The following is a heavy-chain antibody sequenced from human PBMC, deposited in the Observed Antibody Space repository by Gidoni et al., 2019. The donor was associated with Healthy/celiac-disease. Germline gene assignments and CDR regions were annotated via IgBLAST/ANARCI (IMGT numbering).Heavy chain of an antibody. J-gene: IGHJ6*02. CDR3: AKSPPGLGGMDV. CDR2: ISYDGSNK. D-gene: IGHD5-12*01. V-gene: IGHV3-30*18. Sequence: QVQLVESGGGVVQPGRSLRLSCAASGFTFSSYGMHWVRQAPGKGLEWVAVISYDGSNKYYADSVKGRFTISRDNSKNTLYLQMNSLRAEDTAVYYCAKSPPGLGGMDVWGQGTTVTVSS. CDR1: GFTFSSYG.